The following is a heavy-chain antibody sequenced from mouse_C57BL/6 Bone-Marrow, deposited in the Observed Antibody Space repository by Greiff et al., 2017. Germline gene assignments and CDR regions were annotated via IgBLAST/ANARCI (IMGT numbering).Heavy chain of an antibody. J-gene: IGHJ2*01. CDR1: GYTFTSYW. CDR3: AREERGLDY. CDR2: IDPSDSYT. Sequence: QVQLQQPGAELVKPGASVKLSCKASGYTFTSYWMQWVKQRPGQGLEWIGEIDPSDSYTNYNQKFKGKATVTVDTSSSTAYMQLSSLTSGDSAVYYCAREERGLDYWGQGTTLTVSS. V-gene: IGHV1-50*01.